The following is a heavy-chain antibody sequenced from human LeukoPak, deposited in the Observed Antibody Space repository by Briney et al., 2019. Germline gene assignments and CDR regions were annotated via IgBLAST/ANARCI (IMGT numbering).Heavy chain of an antibody. V-gene: IGHV3-30*02. CDR2: IRYYGSNK. CDR1: GLPFNKYG. CDR3: TKTAGYCSSTSCRVRGVYDAFDI. D-gene: IGHD2-2*01. J-gene: IGHJ3*02. Sequence: GGSLTLPCAPSGLPFNKYGMHWFRQAPVKGLEWVAFIRYYGSNKYYADSVKGRFTIYRDNSKNTLYLQMNSLRTEDTAVYYCTKTAGYCSSTSCRVRGVYDAFDIWSQGTMVTVSS.